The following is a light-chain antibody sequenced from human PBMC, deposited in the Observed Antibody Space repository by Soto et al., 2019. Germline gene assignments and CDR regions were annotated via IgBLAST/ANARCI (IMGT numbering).Light chain of an antibody. Sequence: EIVLTQSPGTLSLSPGERATLSCRASQSVSSSYLAWYQQKPGQAPRLLIYGASSRATGIPDRFSGSGSGTHFTLTISRLEPEDFAVYYCQLFGSSLFTSAPGTKVDI. V-gene: IGKV3-20*01. CDR3: QLFGSSLFT. J-gene: IGKJ3*01. CDR1: QSVSSSY. CDR2: GAS.